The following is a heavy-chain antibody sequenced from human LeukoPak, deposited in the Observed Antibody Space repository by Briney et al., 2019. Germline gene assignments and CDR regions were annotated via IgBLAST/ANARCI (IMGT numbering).Heavy chain of an antibody. CDR2: VHYTGRT. Sequence: PSETLSLTCTVSGASIISHYWSWIRQPPGEGLEWIGYVHYTGRTDYSPSLKSRVIISVDTSKNHFSLKLTSVTAADTAVYYCARAYCTETLCSFIPFDLWGRGTLVSVSS. CDR1: GASIISHY. J-gene: IGHJ4*02. D-gene: IGHD2-8*02. CDR3: ARAYCTETLCSFIPFDL. V-gene: IGHV4-59*11.